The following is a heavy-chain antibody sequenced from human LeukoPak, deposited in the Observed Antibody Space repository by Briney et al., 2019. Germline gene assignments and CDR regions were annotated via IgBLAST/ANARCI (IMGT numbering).Heavy chain of an antibody. CDR3: AMSRIAAAGSDY. CDR2: ISSSSSYI. V-gene: IGHV3-21*01. Sequence: GGSLRLSCAASGSTLSSYSMNWVRQAPGKGLEWVSSISSSSSYIYYADSVEGRFTISRDNAKNSLYLQMNSLRAEDTAVYYCAMSRIAAAGSDYWGQGTLVTVSS. CDR1: GSTLSSYS. J-gene: IGHJ4*02. D-gene: IGHD6-13*01.